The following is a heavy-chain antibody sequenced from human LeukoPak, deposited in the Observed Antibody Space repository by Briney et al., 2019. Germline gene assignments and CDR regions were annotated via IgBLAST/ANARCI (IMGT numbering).Heavy chain of an antibody. CDR2: MNVKTGAT. J-gene: IGHJ4*02. CDR1: GYTFTDYY. D-gene: IGHD3-9*01. V-gene: IGHV1-2*02. CDR3: ARDRPEYDILTFDY. Sequence: ASVKVSCKASGYTFTDYYIHWVRQAPGHGLEWLGWMNVKTGATSSAQKFPGRFTMTRDTSISTAYMELSRLKSDDTAVYYCARDRPEYDILTFDYWGQGTLVTVSS.